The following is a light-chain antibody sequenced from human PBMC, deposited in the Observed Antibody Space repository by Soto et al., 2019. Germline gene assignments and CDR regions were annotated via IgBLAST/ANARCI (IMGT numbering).Light chain of an antibody. CDR2: GAS. CDR3: QHYNDWPPAFT. J-gene: IGKJ3*01. CDR1: RSLTGN. V-gene: IGKV3D-15*01. Sequence: SPPTLFVSPGERATFSSRAGRSLTGNLACNQQKPGQAPRLIIYGASPRASGIPARFSGSGSGTEFTLTISSLQSEDFALYYCQHYNDWPPAFTFGPGTKVDL.